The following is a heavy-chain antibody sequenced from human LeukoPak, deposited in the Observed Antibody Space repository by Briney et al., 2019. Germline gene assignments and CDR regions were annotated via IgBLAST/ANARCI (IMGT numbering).Heavy chain of an antibody. CDR1: GFSFSSYA. Sequence: GGSLRLSCAASGFSFSSYAMNWVRQAPGKGLEWVSSITSSSDIYYADSVKGRFTISRDNAKNSLYLEMNSLGAEDAAVYYCARQFGGSYGYWGQGTLVTVSS. D-gene: IGHD1-26*01. CDR3: ARQFGGSYGY. J-gene: IGHJ4*02. V-gene: IGHV3-21*01. CDR2: ITSSSDI.